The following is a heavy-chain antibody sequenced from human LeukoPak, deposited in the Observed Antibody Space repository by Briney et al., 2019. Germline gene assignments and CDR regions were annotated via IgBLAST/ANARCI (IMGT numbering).Heavy chain of an antibody. CDR1: GFTFSSNY. CDR3: AKGPAATSKNFDY. V-gene: IGHV3-23*01. D-gene: IGHD6-13*01. J-gene: IGHJ4*02. CDR2: ISGSGVYT. Sequence: GGSLRLSCAASGFTFSSNYMSWVRQAPGKGLEWVSAISGSGVYTYYADSVKGRFTISRDNSMNTLYLHMNSLRPEDTAVYYCAKGPAATSKNFDYWGQGTLVTVSS.